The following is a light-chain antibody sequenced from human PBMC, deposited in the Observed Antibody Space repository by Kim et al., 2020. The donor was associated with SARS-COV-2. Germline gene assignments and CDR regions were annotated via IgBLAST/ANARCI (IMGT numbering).Light chain of an antibody. CDR2: EVT. CDR1: SNDFVSYNL. V-gene: IGLV2-23*02. Sequence: PGQSIPFSCPDDSNDFVSYNLVSWYQQYPGKAPKLMIYEVTKRPSGVSDRFSGSKSGNTASLTISGLQAEDEADYYCCSYAGSVTVFGGGTQLTVL. CDR3: CSYAGSVTV. J-gene: IGLJ2*01.